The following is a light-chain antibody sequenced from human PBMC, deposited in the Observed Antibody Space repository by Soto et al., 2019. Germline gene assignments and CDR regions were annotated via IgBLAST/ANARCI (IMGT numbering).Light chain of an antibody. J-gene: IGKJ1*01. CDR2: GAI. CDR1: QSVSKY. V-gene: IGKV1-39*01. Sequence: DIQMTQSPSSLSASVGDRVTMTCRARQSVSKYLDWYQQNPGKAPKLLLYGAIRLHSEVPSRFSGSGSGTYFALTISHLQPEDFARYYCHQSYYTPGTFGQGTKVEIK. CDR3: HQSYYTPGT.